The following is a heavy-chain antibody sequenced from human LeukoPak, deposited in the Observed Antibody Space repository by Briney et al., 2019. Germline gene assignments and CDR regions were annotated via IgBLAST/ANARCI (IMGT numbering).Heavy chain of an antibody. D-gene: IGHD6-13*01. CDR2: ISGSGGST. V-gene: IGHV3-23*01. Sequence: GGSLRLSCAASGFTFNNYGMHWVRQAPGKGLEWVSVISGSGGSTNYADSVKGRFTISRDDSKNTLYLQMNSLRAEDTAVYYCGVYSSSWHDYWGQGTLVTVSS. CDR1: GFTFNNYG. J-gene: IGHJ4*02. CDR3: GVYSSSWHDY.